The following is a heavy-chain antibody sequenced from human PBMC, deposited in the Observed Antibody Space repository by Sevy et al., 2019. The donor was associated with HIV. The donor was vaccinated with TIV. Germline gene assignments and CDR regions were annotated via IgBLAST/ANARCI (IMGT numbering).Heavy chain of an antibody. CDR1: GGSVSSGSYY. D-gene: IGHD1-26*01. CDR3: ARDQYSGSYSYFDY. Sequence: SETLSLTCTVSGGSVSSGSYYWSWIRQPPGKGLEWIGYIYYSGSPNYNPSLKSRVTISVDTSKNQFSLKLSSVTAADTAVYYCARDQYSGSYSYFDYWGQGTLVTVSS. CDR2: IYYSGSP. V-gene: IGHV4-61*01. J-gene: IGHJ4*02.